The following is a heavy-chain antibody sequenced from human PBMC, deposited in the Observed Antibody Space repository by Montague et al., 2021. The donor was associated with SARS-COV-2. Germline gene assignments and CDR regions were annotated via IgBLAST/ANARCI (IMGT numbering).Heavy chain of an antibody. CDR3: ARSYYDILTAYYTPFDY. CDR2: IDWDDDK. V-gene: IGHV2-70*04. CDR1: GFSLSTSGVR. J-gene: IGHJ4*02. D-gene: IGHD3-9*01. Sequence: PALVKPTQTLTLTCTFSGFSLSTSGVRASWIRQPPGKALEWLARIDWDDDKFYSTSLKTRLTISKNTSKNQVVLTMTNMDPVDTATYYCARSYYDILTAYYTPFDYGGQGTLVTVSS.